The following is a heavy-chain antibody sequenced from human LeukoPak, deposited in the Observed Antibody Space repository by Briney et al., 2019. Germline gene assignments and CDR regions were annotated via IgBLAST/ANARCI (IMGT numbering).Heavy chain of an antibody. Sequence: PGGSLRLSCAASGFTFSSYCMTWVRQAPGKGLEWVANIKRDGSEKNYADSVRGRFVISRDNAKNSLYLQMNSLRAEDTAVYYCARDGDYSTYDLFDYWGQGTLVTVSS. CDR2: IKRDGSEK. CDR1: GFTFSSYC. CDR3: ARDGDYSTYDLFDY. D-gene: IGHD2-2*03. J-gene: IGHJ4*02. V-gene: IGHV3-7*01.